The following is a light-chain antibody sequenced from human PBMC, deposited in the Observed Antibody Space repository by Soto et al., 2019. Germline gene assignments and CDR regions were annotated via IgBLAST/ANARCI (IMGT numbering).Light chain of an antibody. CDR2: SNN. V-gene: IGLV1-44*01. CDR3: AAWDDSLNVV. Sequence: QSVLTQPPSASGTPGQRVTISCSGSSSNIGSNTVNWYQQLPGTAPKLLIYSNNQRPSGVPDRFSGSKSGTSASLAISGLQSEDGAVYYCAAWDDSLNVVFGGGTKLTVL. CDR1: SSNIGSNT. J-gene: IGLJ2*01.